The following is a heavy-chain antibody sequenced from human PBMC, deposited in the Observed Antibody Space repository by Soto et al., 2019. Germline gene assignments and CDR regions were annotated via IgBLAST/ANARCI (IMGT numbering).Heavy chain of an antibody. Sequence: EVQLVESGGGLVQPGGSLILSCAASGFTFSTYHMNWVRQAPGKGLVWVSYIHSGGSRIYYADSVKGRFTISRDNAKNSLYLQMNSLRAEDTAVYYCARDGSTVTTNYHYAIDVWGQGTTVTVSS. CDR2: IHSGGSRI. CDR3: ARDGSTVTTNYHYAIDV. V-gene: IGHV3-48*03. CDR1: GFTFSTYH. J-gene: IGHJ6*02. D-gene: IGHD4-17*01.